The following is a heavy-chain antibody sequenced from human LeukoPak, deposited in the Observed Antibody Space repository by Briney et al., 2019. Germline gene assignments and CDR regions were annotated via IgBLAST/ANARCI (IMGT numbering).Heavy chain of an antibody. J-gene: IGHJ6*02. D-gene: IGHD4-11*01. Sequence: SETLSLTCTVSGGSISGYYWSWIRQPPGKGLEWIGYIYYSGSSNYNPSLKSRVTISVDPSKNQFSLKLSSVTAADTAVYYCARDRIAVTTDYGMDVWGQGTTVTVSS. V-gene: IGHV4-59*01. CDR2: IYYSGSS. CDR1: GGSISGYY. CDR3: ARDRIAVTTDYGMDV.